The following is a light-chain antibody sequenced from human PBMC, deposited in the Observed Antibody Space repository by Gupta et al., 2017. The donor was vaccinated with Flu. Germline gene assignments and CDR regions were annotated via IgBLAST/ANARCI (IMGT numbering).Light chain of an antibody. Sequence: VGDRITITCRSSQSISYYLHWYQQTRKAPKLLISAASNLQDDVPSRFSGSWSGANFTLTINSLQPEDFVTYYCQQTYTTPLTFGQGTKVEI. CDR3: QQTYTTPLT. CDR1: QSISYY. V-gene: IGKV1-39*01. CDR2: AAS. J-gene: IGKJ1*01.